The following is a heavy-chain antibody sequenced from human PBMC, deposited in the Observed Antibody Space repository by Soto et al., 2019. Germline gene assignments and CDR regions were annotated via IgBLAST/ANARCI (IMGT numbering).Heavy chain of an antibody. Sequence: QVQLQESGPGLVKPSGTLALTCAVSSGSISSSNWWSWVLQPPGKGLEWMGEIYHSGSTNYNPSLKIRITMAVDKSKSDSSLYLSSMTAEDASVYYCARVLIFSRGWYRYFQHWSQGTLVTVCS. CDR2: IYHSGST. CDR3: ARVLIFSRGWYRYFQH. V-gene: IGHV4-4*02. J-gene: IGHJ1*01. CDR1: SGSISSSNW. D-gene: IGHD2-15*01.